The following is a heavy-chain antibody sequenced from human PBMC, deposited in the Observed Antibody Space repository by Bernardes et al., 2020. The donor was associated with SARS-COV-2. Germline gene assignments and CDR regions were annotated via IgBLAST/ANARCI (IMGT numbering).Heavy chain of an antibody. CDR1: GFTFTDYY. CDR2: ISTSRSTI. J-gene: IGHJ1*01. Sequence: GGSLRLSCAASGFTFTDYYMNWIRQAPGKGLEWISYISTSRSTIYYADSVKGRFTISRDNAENSLSLQMNSLRADDTAVYYCATTSRSPGYYDRDGYLRARRFGHHWGKSTLITVSS. D-gene: IGHD3-22*01. V-gene: IGHV3-11*01. CDR3: ATTSRSPGYYDRDGYLRARRFGHH.